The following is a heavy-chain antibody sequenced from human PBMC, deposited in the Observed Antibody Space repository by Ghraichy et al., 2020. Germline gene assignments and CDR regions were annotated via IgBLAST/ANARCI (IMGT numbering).Heavy chain of an antibody. CDR3: AREGAYYFDY. V-gene: IGHV3-48*03. Sequence: SCAASGFIFSSYEMHWVRQAPGKGLEWVSYISRTGNTIYYADSVKGRFTVSRDNAKNSLFLQMNSLRAEDTAVYYCAREGAYYFDYWGQGSLVTVSS. CDR1: GFIFSSYE. J-gene: IGHJ4*02. D-gene: IGHD1-26*01. CDR2: ISRTGNTI.